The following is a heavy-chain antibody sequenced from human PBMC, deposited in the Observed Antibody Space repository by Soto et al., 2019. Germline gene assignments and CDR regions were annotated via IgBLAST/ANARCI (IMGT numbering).Heavy chain of an antibody. CDR2: INAGNGNT. CDR3: ARERRGSAESRPSYSSGWAY. V-gene: IGHV1-3*01. CDR1: GYTLTSYA. Sequence: GASVKVSCKASGYTLTSYAMHWVRQAPGQRLEWMGWINAGNGNTKYSQKFQGRVTITRDTSASTAYMELSSLRSEDTAMYYCARERRGSAESRPSYSSGWAYWGQGTLVTDSS. J-gene: IGHJ4*02. D-gene: IGHD6-19*01.